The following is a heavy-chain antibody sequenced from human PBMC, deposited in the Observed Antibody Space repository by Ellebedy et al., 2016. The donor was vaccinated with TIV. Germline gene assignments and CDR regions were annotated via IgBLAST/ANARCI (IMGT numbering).Heavy chain of an antibody. CDR3: AREFVEVATIDDFYYAMDV. CDR2: IYYSGGT. CDR1: GGSVSSGSYY. Sequence: SDTLSLTCSVSGGSVSSGSYYWSWIRQPPGKGLEWIGYIYYSGGTNYNPSLKSRVTIALDTSKNEFYLKLRSVTAADTAVYYCAREFVEVATIDDFYYAMDVWGQGTTVTVSS. J-gene: IGHJ6*02. V-gene: IGHV4-61*01. D-gene: IGHD5-24*01.